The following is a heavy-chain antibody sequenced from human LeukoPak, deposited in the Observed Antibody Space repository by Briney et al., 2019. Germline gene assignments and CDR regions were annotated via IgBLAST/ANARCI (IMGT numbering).Heavy chain of an antibody. J-gene: IGHJ4*02. CDR2: INPNSGGT. V-gene: IGHV1-2*02. Sequence: ASVKVSCKASGYTFTDYPMNWVRQAPGQGLEWMGWINPNSGGTNYAQKFQGRVTMTRDTSISTAYMELSRLRSDDTAVYYCARGRGIAAAGTINLDYWGQGTLVTVSS. D-gene: IGHD6-13*01. CDR3: ARGRGIAAAGTINLDY. CDR1: GYTFTDYP.